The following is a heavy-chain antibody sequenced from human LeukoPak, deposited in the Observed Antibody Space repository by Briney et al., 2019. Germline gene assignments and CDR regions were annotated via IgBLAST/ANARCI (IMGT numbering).Heavy chain of an antibody. J-gene: IGHJ6*03. V-gene: IGHV3-30-3*01. Sequence: GGSLRLSCAVSGFTFSSYAMHWVRQAPGKGLEGVAVISYDGSNKYYADSVKGRFTISRDNSKNTLYLQMNSLRAEDTAVYYCARNPTPPRYCSSTSCYTYYYYYMDVWGKGTTVTVSS. CDR3: ARNPTPPRYCSSTSCYTYYYYYMDV. D-gene: IGHD2-2*02. CDR1: GFTFSSYA. CDR2: ISYDGSNK.